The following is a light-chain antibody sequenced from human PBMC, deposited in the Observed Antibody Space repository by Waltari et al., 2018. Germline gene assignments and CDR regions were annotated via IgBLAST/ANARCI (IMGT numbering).Light chain of an antibody. V-gene: IGLV3-1*01. CDR3: QASWV. J-gene: IGLJ1*01. Sequence: SYELTQPPSVYVSPGQTASITCSGDILGDKYACWYQQKPGQSPVMVMYEDSKRPSGIPERFSGSNSGNTATLTISGTQALDEADYYCQASWVFGTGTKVTVL. CDR1: ILGDKY. CDR2: EDS.